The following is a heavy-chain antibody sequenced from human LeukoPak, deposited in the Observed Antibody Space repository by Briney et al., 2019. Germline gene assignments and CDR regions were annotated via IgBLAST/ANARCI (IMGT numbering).Heavy chain of an antibody. D-gene: IGHD1-26*01. J-gene: IGHJ6*02. CDR1: GYTFTSYG. Sequence: ASVKVSCKASGYTFTSYGISWVRQAPGQGLEWMGWISAYNGNTNYAQKLQGRVTMTTDTSTSTAYMELRSLRSDDTAVYYCARVRPLNSGSYYYYYGMDVWGQGTTVTVSS. V-gene: IGHV1-18*01. CDR2: ISAYNGNT. CDR3: ARVRPLNSGSYYYYYGMDV.